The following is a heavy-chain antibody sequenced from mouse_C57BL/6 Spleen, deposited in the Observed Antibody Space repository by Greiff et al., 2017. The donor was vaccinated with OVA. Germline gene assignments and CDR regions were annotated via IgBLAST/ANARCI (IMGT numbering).Heavy chain of an antibody. D-gene: IGHD2-3*01. CDR1: GYTFTSYW. J-gene: IGHJ2*01. CDR2: IYPGNSDT. CDR3: TDDGYYEGDY. Sequence: VQLQQSGTVLVRPGASVKMSCKTSGYTFTSYWMHWVKQRPGQGLEWIGAIYPGNSDTSYNQKFKGKATLTAVTTASTAYMELSSLTNEDSAVYYCTDDGYYEGDYWGQGTTLTVSS. V-gene: IGHV1-5*01.